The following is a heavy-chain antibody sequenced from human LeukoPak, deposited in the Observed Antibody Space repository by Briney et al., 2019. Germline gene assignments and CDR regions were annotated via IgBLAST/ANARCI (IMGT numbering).Heavy chain of an antibody. CDR1: GGSFSGYY. V-gene: IGHV4-34*01. J-gene: IGHJ4*02. CDR3: ARVGRCSSTSCSPWGYYFDY. CDR2: INHSGST. D-gene: IGHD2-2*01. Sequence: TSETLSLTCAVYGGSFSGYYWSWIRQPPGKGLEWIGEINHSGSTNYNPSLKSRVTISVDTSKNQFSLKLSSVTAADTAVYYCARVGRCSSTSCSPWGYYFDYWGQGTLVTVSS.